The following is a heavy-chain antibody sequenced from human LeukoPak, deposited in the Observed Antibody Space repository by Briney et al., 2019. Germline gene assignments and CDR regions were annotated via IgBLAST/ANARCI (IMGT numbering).Heavy chain of an antibody. Sequence: ASVKVSCKASGYTFTAYYMHWVRQAPGQGLEWMGWIDPKSGVTNYSQRFQGRVTMTRDTSISTAYMELSSLRSDGTAVYYCATNYYVSGSPLYYYYYMDVWGKGTTVTVSS. J-gene: IGHJ6*03. CDR3: ATNYYVSGSPLYYYYYMDV. V-gene: IGHV1-2*02. D-gene: IGHD3-10*01. CDR1: GYTFTAYY. CDR2: IDPKSGVT.